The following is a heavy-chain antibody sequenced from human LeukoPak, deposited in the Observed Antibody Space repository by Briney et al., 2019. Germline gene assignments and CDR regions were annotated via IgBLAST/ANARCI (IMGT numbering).Heavy chain of an antibody. CDR3: ARDLTSFDY. D-gene: IGHD3-9*01. V-gene: IGHV4-59*01. Sequence: SETLSLTCTVSGVSISSYYWTWIRQPPGKWMEWIGYIYYSGSTNYNPSIKSRVTISVDTSKNQLSLKLTSVTAADTAVYYCARDLTSFDYWGQGTLVTVSS. CDR1: GVSISSYY. J-gene: IGHJ4*02. CDR2: IYYSGST.